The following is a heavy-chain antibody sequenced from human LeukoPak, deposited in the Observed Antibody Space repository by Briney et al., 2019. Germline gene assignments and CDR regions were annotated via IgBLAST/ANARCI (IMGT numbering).Heavy chain of an antibody. V-gene: IGHV1-2*06. J-gene: IGHJ5*02. CDR1: GYTFTGYY. CDR2: INPNSGGT. CDR3: ARAPLYYGDQNNWFDP. Sequence: ASVKVSCKASGYTFTGYYMHWVRQAPGQGLEWMGRINPNSGGTNYAQKFQGRVTMTRDTSISTAYMELSRLRSDDTAVYYCARAPLYYGDQNNWFDPWGQGTLVTVFS. D-gene: IGHD4-17*01.